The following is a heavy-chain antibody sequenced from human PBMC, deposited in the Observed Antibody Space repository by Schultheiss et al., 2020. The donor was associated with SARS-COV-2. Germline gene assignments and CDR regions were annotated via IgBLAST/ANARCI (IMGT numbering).Heavy chain of an antibody. CDR1: GYTLTELS. V-gene: IGHV1-24*01. D-gene: IGHD3-16*01. CDR3: AGVLSFPTPTYYYYGMDV. Sequence: ASVKVSCKVSGYTLTELSMHWVRQAPGKGLEWMGGFDPEDGETIYAQKFQGRVTMTEDTSTDTAYMELSSLRSEDTAVYYCAGVLSFPTPTYYYYGMDVWGQGTTVTVSS. CDR2: FDPEDGET. J-gene: IGHJ6*02.